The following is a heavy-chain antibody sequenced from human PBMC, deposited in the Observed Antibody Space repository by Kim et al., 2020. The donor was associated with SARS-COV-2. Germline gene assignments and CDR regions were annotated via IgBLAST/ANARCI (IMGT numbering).Heavy chain of an antibody. CDR3: ARVGIAAAGYDY. J-gene: IGHJ4*02. Sequence: NYNPSLKSRVTISVDTSKNQFSLKLSSVTAADTAVYYCARVGIAAAGYDYWGQGTLVSVSS. D-gene: IGHD6-13*01. V-gene: IGHV4-34*01.